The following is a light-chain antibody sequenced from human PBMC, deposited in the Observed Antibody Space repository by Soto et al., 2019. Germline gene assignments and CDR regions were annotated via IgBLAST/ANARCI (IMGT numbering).Light chain of an antibody. CDR3: QQYYSAPFT. Sequence: DIVMTQSPDSLAVSLGERATINCKSSQSVLYSSNNKNNLAWYQQRAGQPPKLLIYWASTRGSGVPDRFSGSGSGTDFTLTISSLQAEDVAVYYCQQYYSAPFTFGQGTKLEIK. CDR1: QSVLYSSNNKNN. J-gene: IGKJ2*01. V-gene: IGKV4-1*01. CDR2: WAS.